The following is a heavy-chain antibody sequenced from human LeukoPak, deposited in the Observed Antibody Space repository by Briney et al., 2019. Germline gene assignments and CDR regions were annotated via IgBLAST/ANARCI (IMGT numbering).Heavy chain of an antibody. D-gene: IGHD3-10*01. Sequence: SETLSLTCAVDGGSFSGYYWSWIRQPPGKGLEWIGEINHSGSTNYNPSLKSRVTISVDTSKNQFSLKLSSVTAADTAVYYCTRGRWFGELSVAFDIWGQGTMVTVSS. CDR2: INHSGST. V-gene: IGHV4-34*01. CDR1: GGSFSGYY. CDR3: TRGRWFGELSVAFDI. J-gene: IGHJ3*02.